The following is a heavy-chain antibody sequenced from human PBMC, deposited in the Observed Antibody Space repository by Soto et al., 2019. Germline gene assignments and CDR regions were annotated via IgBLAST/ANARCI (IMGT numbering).Heavy chain of an antibody. D-gene: IGHD6-19*01. CDR1: GFTFSNAW. CDR2: IKLKTDGGTT. Sequence: EVQLVESGGGLVKPGGSLRLSCAASGFTFSNAWMSWVRQAPGKGLEWVGRIKLKTDGGTTDYAAPVKGRFTISRDDSKCTLYLHMNSLKTEDTAVYYCTTPRMSQSNWCQGTMVTVSS. CDR3: TTPRMSQSN. J-gene: IGHJ1*01. V-gene: IGHV3-15*01.